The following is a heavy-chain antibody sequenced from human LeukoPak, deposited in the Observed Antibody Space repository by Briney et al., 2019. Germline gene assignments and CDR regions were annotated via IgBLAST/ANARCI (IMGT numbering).Heavy chain of an antibody. CDR1: GYTFTSYY. CDR2: INPSGGST. V-gene: IGHV1-46*01. J-gene: IGHJ5*02. D-gene: IGHD2-2*01. Sequence: ASVKVSCKASGYTFTSYYMHWVRQAPGQGLEWMGIINPSGGSTSYAQKFQGRVTMTRDMSTSTVYMELSSLRSEDTAVYYCARDIVVVPAAPRGNWFDPWGQGTLVTVSS. CDR3: ARDIVVVPAAPRGNWFDP.